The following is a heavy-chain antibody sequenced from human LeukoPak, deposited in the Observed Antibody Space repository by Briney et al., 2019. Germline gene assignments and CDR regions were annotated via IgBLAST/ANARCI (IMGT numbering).Heavy chain of an antibody. CDR1: GFTFSSYS. D-gene: IGHD3-16*01. V-gene: IGHV3-30*03. CDR2: ISYDGSNK. J-gene: IGHJ4*02. CDR3: ARHRGRPGDY. Sequence: GGSLRLSCAASGFTFSSYSMNWVRQAPGKGLEWVAVISYDGSNKYYADSVKGRFTISRDNSKNTLYLQMNSLRAEDTAVYYCARHRGRPGDYWGQGTLVTVSS.